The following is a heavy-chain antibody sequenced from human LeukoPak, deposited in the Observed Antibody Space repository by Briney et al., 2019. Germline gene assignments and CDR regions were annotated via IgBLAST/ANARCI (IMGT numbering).Heavy chain of an antibody. D-gene: IGHD6-19*01. CDR2: ISGSGGST. CDR1: GFTFSSYG. J-gene: IGHJ4*02. CDR3: ANLHYIAVAGHPEDFDY. Sequence: PGGTLRLSCAASGFTFSSYGMSWVRQAPGKGLEWVSAISGSGGSTYSADSVKGRFTISRDNSKNTLYLQMNSLRAEDTAVYYCANLHYIAVAGHPEDFDYWGQGTLVTVSS. V-gene: IGHV3-23*01.